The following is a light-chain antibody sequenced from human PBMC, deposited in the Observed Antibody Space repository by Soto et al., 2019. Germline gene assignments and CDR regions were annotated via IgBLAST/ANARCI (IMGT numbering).Light chain of an antibody. Sequence: EIGLTQSPGTLSLSPGGRATLSCRASQSVSSYLLWYQQKPGQTPRLLIYDASNRATGIPARFSGSGSETDFTLTISSLEPEDFAVYYCQQRNVWPPVTFGQGTRLEIK. V-gene: IGKV3-11*01. CDR2: DAS. CDR3: QQRNVWPPVT. CDR1: QSVSSY. J-gene: IGKJ5*01.